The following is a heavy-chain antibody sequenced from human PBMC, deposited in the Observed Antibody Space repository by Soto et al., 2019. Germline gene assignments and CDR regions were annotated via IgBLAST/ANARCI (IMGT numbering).Heavy chain of an antibody. CDR3: ARDRSTSNYWGDAFDI. V-gene: IGHV4-59*01. Sequence: ETLSLTCTVSGGSISSYYWSWIRQPPGKGLEWIGYIYYSGNTNYNPSLKSRVTISVDAPKNQFSLKLSSVTAADTAVYYCARDRSTSNYWGDAFDIWGRGTMVTVSS. J-gene: IGHJ3*02. D-gene: IGHD4-4*01. CDR2: IYYSGNT. CDR1: GGSISSYY.